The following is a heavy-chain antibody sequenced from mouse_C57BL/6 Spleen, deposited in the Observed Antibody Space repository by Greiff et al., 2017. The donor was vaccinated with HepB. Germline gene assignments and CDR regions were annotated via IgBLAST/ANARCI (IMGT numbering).Heavy chain of an antibody. CDR3: ARQVVATGYFDL. CDR2: ISSGGSYT. CDR1: GFTFSSYG. D-gene: IGHD1-1*01. Sequence: EVKLVESGGDLVKPGGSLKLSCAASGFTFSSYGMSWVRQTPDKRLEWVATISSGGSYTYYPDSVKGRFTISRDNAKNTLYLQMSSLKSEDTAMYYCARQVVATGYFDLWGTGTTVTVSS. J-gene: IGHJ1*03. V-gene: IGHV5-6*01.